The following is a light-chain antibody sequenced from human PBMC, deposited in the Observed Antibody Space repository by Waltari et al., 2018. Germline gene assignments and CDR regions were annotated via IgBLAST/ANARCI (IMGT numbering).Light chain of an antibody. J-gene: IGKJ1*01. Sequence: IQLTQSPSPLSASVGDRDTITCRARQNIRKYPHWYQQKPGKAPNLLIYAASSLQSGVPSRFNGSGSRTDFTFTISSLQPEDFATYYCQETYRSPRTFGQGTKVDIK. CDR2: AAS. CDR3: QETYRSPRT. CDR1: QNIRKY. V-gene: IGKV1-39*01.